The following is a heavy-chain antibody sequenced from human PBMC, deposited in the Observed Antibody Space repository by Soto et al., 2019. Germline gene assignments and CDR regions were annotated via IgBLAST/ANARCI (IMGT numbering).Heavy chain of an antibody. V-gene: IGHV3-21*01. Sequence: GGSLRLSCAASGFTFHNYCMNWVRQAPGKGLEWVSSISSSSSYIYYADSLKGRFTISRDSAKNSLYLQMNSLRPEDTAVYYCAKDGATPVAARFLDSWGQGTPVTV. CDR2: ISSSSSYI. CDR3: AKDGATPVAARFLDS. J-gene: IGHJ4*02. D-gene: IGHD6-19*01. CDR1: GFTFHNYC.